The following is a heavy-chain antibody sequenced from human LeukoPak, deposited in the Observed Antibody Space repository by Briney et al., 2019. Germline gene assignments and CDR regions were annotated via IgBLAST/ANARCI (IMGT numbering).Heavy chain of an antibody. CDR1: GYTLNDIS. V-gene: IGHV1-24*01. Sequence: GASVKVSCKISGYTLNDISVHWVRQPPGKGLEWMGGVDPDDGQRVYAQGFQSRVTMTEDTSTNTAYMELSRLRSEDMAVYFCAAVSGHYTFRDAWGQGALVTLST. CDR3: AAVSGHYTFRDA. D-gene: IGHD3-16*01. J-gene: IGHJ5*02. CDR2: VDPDDGQR.